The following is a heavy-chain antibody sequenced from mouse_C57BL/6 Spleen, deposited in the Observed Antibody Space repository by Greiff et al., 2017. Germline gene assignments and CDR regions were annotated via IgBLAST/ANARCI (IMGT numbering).Heavy chain of an antibody. Sequence: QVHVKQPGAELVKPGASVKLSCKASGYTFTSYWMHWVKQRPGQGLEWIGMIHPNSGSTNYNEKFKSKATLTVDKSSSTAYMQLSSLTSEDSAVYYCARKVITTRDYYAMDYWGQGTSVTVSS. J-gene: IGHJ4*01. CDR2: IHPNSGST. V-gene: IGHV1-64*01. D-gene: IGHD1-1*01. CDR3: ARKVITTRDYYAMDY. CDR1: GYTFTSYW.